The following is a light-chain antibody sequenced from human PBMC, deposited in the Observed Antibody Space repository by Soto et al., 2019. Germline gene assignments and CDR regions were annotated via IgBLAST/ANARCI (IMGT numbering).Light chain of an antibody. Sequence: QLVLTQSSSASASLGSSVKLTCTLSSGHSSYIIAWHQQQPGKAPRYLLKLEGSGSYTKGSGVPDRFSGSSSAADRYLTIANLQFEDDADYYCETWDSNTRVFGGGTKLTVL. CDR3: ETWDSNTRV. V-gene: IGLV4-60*02. J-gene: IGLJ3*02. CDR1: SGHSSYI. CDR2: LEGSGSY.